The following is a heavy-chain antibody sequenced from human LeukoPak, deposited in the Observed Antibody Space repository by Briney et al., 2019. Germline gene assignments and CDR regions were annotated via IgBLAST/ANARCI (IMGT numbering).Heavy chain of an antibody. J-gene: IGHJ4*02. D-gene: IGHD6-19*01. Sequence: PGGSLRLSCAASGFTFSNHAMTWVRQAPGKGLEWVSGISRSGTDTYYPDSVRGRFTISRDNSKNTLYLQMNSLRAEDTAVYYCAKDLYSSGHWGQGTLVTVSS. CDR1: GFTFSNHA. V-gene: IGHV3-23*01. CDR2: ISRSGTDT. CDR3: AKDLYSSGH.